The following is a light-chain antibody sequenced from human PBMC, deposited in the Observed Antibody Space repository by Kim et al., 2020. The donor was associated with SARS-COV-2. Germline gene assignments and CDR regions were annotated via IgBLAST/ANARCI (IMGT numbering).Light chain of an antibody. CDR3: NSRDSTGKRWV. V-gene: IGLV3-19*01. CDR1: SLRSYY. CDR2: GRN. Sequence: SSELTQDPAVSVALGQTVKITCQGDSLRSYYASWYQQKPGQAPILVIYGRNNRPSGIPDRFSGCSSGNTASLTITGAQAEDEADYYCNSRDSTGKRWVFGTGTKVTVL. J-gene: IGLJ1*01.